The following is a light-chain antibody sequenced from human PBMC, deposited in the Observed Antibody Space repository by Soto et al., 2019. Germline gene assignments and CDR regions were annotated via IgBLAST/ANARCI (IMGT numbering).Light chain of an antibody. J-gene: IGLJ2*01. V-gene: IGLV2-11*01. Sequence: QSALTQPRSVSGSPGQSVTISCTGTSSDIGGYKYVSWYQHHPGKAPKLLIYDVSERPLGVPDRFSGSKSGNTASLTISGLQAEDEADYYCCSYAAISVVFGGGTKLTVL. CDR3: CSYAAISVV. CDR2: DVS. CDR1: SSDIGGYKY.